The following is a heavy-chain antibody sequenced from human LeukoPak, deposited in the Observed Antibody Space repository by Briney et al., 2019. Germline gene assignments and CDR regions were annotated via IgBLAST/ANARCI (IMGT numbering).Heavy chain of an antibody. CDR3: ARPGEVRGVIIGPYY. Sequence: GASVKVSCKASGYTFTGYYMHWVRQAPGQGLEWMGWINPNSGGTNYAQKFQGRVTMTRDTSISTAYMELSSLRSEDTAVYYCARPGEVRGVIIGPYYWGQGTLVTVSS. D-gene: IGHD3-10*01. CDR1: GYTFTGYY. CDR2: INPNSGGT. J-gene: IGHJ4*02. V-gene: IGHV1-2*02.